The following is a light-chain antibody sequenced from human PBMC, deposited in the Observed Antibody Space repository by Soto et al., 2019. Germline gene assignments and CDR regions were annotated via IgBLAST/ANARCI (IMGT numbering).Light chain of an antibody. CDR3: KDRSSWPLT. CDR1: QSVGSY. Sequence: EIVLTQSPATLSLSPGERATLSCSASQSVGSYFAWYQPKPGQAPRLLINDAFSRATGIPAMFSGSGSGTDFTHTISLLEPEEFAVYFWKDRSSWPLTFDGGPMVDIK. CDR2: DAF. V-gene: IGKV3-11*01. J-gene: IGKJ4*01.